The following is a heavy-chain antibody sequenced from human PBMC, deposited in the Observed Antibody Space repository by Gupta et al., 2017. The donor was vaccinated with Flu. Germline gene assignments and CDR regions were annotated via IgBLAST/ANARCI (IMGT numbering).Heavy chain of an antibody. CDR2: ISSNSNYI. Sequence: QAPGKGLEWVASISSNSNYIYYADSVKGRFTISRDNAKSSLYLQMNSLRAEDTAVYYCARDIAAAATGGIFDYWGQGTLVTVSS. V-gene: IGHV3-21*01. D-gene: IGHD6-13*01. J-gene: IGHJ4*02. CDR3: ARDIAAAATGGIFDY.